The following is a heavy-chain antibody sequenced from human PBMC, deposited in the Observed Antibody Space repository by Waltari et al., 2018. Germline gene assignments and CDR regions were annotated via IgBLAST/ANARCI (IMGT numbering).Heavy chain of an antibody. D-gene: IGHD3-10*01. J-gene: IGHJ6*02. CDR2: IYYSGST. CDR3: ARGTMVRGVIAYYYYGMDV. Sequence: QVQLQESGPGLVEPSETLSLTCTVSGGSVSSGSYYWSWIRQPPGIGLEWIGYIYYSGSTNYNPSLKGRDTISVDTSKNQFSLKLSSVTAADTAVYYCARGTMVRGVIAYYYYGMDVWGQGTTVTVSS. V-gene: IGHV4-61*01. CDR1: GGSVSSGSYY.